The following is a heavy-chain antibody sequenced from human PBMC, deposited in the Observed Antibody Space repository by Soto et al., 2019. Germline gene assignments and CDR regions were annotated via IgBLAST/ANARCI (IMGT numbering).Heavy chain of an antibody. CDR3: ATYYDYVWGSYRPDSRFDY. D-gene: IGHD3-16*02. Sequence: QVQLVQSGAEVKKPGSSVKVSCKASGGTFSSYAISWVRQAPGQGLEWMGGIIPIFGTANYAQKFQGRVTITADETTNTAYMELSSLRSEDTAVYYCATYYDYVWGSYRPDSRFDYWGQGTLVTVSS. J-gene: IGHJ4*02. CDR2: IIPIFGTA. CDR1: GGTFSSYA. V-gene: IGHV1-69*01.